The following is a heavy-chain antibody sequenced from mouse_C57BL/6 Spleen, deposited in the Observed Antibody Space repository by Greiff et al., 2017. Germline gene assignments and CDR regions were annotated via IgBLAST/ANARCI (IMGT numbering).Heavy chain of an antibody. V-gene: IGHV1-53*01. CDR2: INPSNGGT. J-gene: IGHJ1*03. CDR3: ARRLGLWYFDV. CDR1: GYTFTSYW. Sequence: VQLQQPGTEPVKPGASVKLSCKASGYTFTSYWMHWVKQRPGQGLEWIGNINPSNGGTNYNEKFKGKATLTVDKSSRTAYMQLSSLTSEDSAVYYCARRLGLWYFDVWGTGTTVTVSS.